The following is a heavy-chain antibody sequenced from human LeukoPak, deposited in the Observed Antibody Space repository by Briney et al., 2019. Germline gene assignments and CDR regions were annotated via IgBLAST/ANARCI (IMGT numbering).Heavy chain of an antibody. CDR3: ARDVKGGNFDY. D-gene: IGHD3-16*01. V-gene: IGHV3-7*01. Sequence: GGSLRLSCAVSGFTFTNYWMSWVRQAPGKGLEWVANIKKDGSEKYYVDSVKGRFTISRDNAKNSVDLQMNSLRVEDTAVYYCARDVKGGNFDYWGQGTLVTVSS. J-gene: IGHJ4*02. CDR1: GFTFTNYW. CDR2: IKKDGSEK.